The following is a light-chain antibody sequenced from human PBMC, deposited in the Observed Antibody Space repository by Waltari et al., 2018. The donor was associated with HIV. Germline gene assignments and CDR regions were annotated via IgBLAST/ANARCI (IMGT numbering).Light chain of an antibody. V-gene: IGLV2-18*02. Sequence: QSALTQPPSVSGSLGQSVTISCTGTSSDVGTYNEVSWYQQSPGTAPKLMIYDVSNRPSGVPVRFSGSKSGNTASLTISGLQAEDEADYYCSSFTTSITVVFGGGTKLTVL. CDR1: SSDVGTYNE. J-gene: IGLJ2*01. CDR3: SSFTTSITVV. CDR2: DVS.